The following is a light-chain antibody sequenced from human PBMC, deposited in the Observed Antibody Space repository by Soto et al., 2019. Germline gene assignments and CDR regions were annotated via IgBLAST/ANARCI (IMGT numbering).Light chain of an antibody. CDR1: QIINTY. J-gene: IGKJ1*01. Sequence: DIQMTQSPSSLSASIGDRVTISCRASQIINTYLNWYQQKPGKAPKLLIYLASRLQSGVPSRFSGSGSGTDFTLAISSLQPEDFATYYCQQRYSSPRTFGQGTKVDIK. V-gene: IGKV1-39*01. CDR3: QQRYSSPRT. CDR2: LAS.